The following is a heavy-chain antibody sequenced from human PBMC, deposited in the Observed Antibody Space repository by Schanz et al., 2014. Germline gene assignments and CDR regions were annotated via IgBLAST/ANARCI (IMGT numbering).Heavy chain of an antibody. CDR1: GFAFSSYG. CDR3: AKGRFGELSDFDI. J-gene: IGHJ3*02. V-gene: IGHV3-23*01. CDR2: ISSGGGST. D-gene: IGHD3-10*01. Sequence: EVQLLESGGGLVQPGGSLRLSCLASGFAFSSYGMNWLRQAPGKGLEWVSSISSGGGSTYYADSVKGRFTISRDNSKNTLYLQMNSLRAEDTAVYYCAKGRFGELSDFDIWGQGTMVTVSS.